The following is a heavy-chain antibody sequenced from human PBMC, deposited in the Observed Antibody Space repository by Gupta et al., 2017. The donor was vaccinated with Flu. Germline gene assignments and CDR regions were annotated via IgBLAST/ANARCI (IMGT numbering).Heavy chain of an antibody. CDR2: VHDSGAT. V-gene: IGHV4-39*01. CDR1: GTPTSDRTQY. CDR3: ARQLGYCSSSSCYTYWFDP. J-gene: IGHJ5*02. Sequence: QVHLEESGPGLVRPSETLSLICSVSGTPTSDRTQYWAWLRQSPGEGPEWLATVHDSGATSYNASLRSRLSISLDRSSNQFSLRLASVTAADTAMYHCARQLGYCSSSSCYTYWFDPWGQGTLVTVSS. D-gene: IGHD2-2*01.